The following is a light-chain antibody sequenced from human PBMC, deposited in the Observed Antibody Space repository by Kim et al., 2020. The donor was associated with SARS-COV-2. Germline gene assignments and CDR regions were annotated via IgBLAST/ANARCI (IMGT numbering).Light chain of an antibody. V-gene: IGLV1-40*01. Sequence: QSVLTQPPSVSGDPGQRVTISCTGSSSNIGARFDVHWYQQLPGAAPKFLIYSNNNRPSGVPDRFSASKSGTSASLAITGLQAEDEADYYCQSFDSSLTSYVFGTGTKVTVL. CDR1: SSNIGARFD. J-gene: IGLJ1*01. CDR2: SNN. CDR3: QSFDSSLTSYV.